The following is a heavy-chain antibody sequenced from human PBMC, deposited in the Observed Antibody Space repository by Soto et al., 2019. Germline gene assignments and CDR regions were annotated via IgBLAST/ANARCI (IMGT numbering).Heavy chain of an antibody. D-gene: IGHD4-17*01. Sequence: EVQLLESGGGLVQPGGSLRLSCAASGFTFSSYAMSWVCQAPGKGLEWVSAISGSGGSTYYADSVKGRFTISRDNSKNTLYLQMNSLRAEDTAVYYCAKDARGDYVHYYYYMDVWGKGTTVTVSS. V-gene: IGHV3-23*01. CDR2: ISGSGGST. CDR3: AKDARGDYVHYYYYMDV. CDR1: GFTFSSYA. J-gene: IGHJ6*03.